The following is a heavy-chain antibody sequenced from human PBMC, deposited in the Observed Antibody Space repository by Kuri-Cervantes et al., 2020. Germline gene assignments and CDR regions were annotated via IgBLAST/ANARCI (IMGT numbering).Heavy chain of an antibody. CDR1: GFSLSTSGVG. J-gene: IGHJ6*03. CDR2: IYWDDDK. Sequence: SGPTLVKPTQTLTLTCTFSGFSLSTSGVGVGWIRQPPGKALEWLALIYWDDDKRYSPSLKSRLTITKDTSKNQVVLTMTDMDPVDTGTYFCARMREMTLQFYYFYMDVWGKGTTVTVSS. V-gene: IGHV2-5*02. D-gene: IGHD5-24*01. CDR3: ARMREMTLQFYYFYMDV.